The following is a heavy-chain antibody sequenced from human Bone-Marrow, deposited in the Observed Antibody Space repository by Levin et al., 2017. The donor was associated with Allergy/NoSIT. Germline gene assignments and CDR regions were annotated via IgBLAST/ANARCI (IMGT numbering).Heavy chain of an antibody. D-gene: IGHD4-17*01. CDR2: INHSGST. V-gene: IGHV4-34*01. CDR1: GGSFSGYY. Sequence: KASETLSLTCAVYGGSFSGYYWSWIRQPPGKGLEWIGEINHSGSTNYNPSLKSRVTISVDTSKNQFSLKLSSVTAADTAVYYCARGGRSYGDYVWAPIGKFDYWGQGTLVTVSS. J-gene: IGHJ4*02. CDR3: ARGGRSYGDYVWAPIGKFDY.